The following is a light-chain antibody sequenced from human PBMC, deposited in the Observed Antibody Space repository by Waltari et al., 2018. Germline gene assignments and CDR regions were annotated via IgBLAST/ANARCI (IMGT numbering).Light chain of an antibody. CDR1: QGIGSY. V-gene: IGKV1-9*01. CDR2: AAS. J-gene: IGKJ4*01. Sequence: DIQLTQSPSFLPASVGDRVTITCRASQGIGSYLAWYQQKQGNAPTLLIYAASTLQSGVPSRFSGSYSGTEFTLTISSLQPEDFASYFCQQLHSYPRTFGGGTKMEI. CDR3: QQLHSYPRT.